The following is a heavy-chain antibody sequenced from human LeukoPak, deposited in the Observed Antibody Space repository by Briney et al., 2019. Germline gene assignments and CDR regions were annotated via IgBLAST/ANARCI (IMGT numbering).Heavy chain of an antibody. D-gene: IGHD6-25*01. CDR1: GFTFSSYS. CDR3: ARDISSGNFDY. J-gene: IGHJ4*02. V-gene: IGHV3-21*01. CDR2: ISSSSSYI. Sequence: GGSLRLSCAASGFTFSSYSVNWVRQAPGKGLEWVSSISSSSSYIYYADSVKGRFTISRDNAKNSLYLQMNSLRAEDTAVYYCARDISSGNFDYWGQGTLVTVSS.